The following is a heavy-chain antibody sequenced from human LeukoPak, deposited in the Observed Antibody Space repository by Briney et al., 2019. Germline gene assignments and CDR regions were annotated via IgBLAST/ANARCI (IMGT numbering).Heavy chain of an antibody. V-gene: IGHV1-18*01. J-gene: IGHJ4*02. CDR1: GYTFTSYG. Sequence: ASVKVSCKASGYTFTSYGISWVRQAPGQGLEWMGWISAYNGNTNYAQKLQGRVTMTTDSSTSTAYMELRSLRSDDTAVYYCASRRPYSSSWYYFDYWGQGTLVTVSS. CDR3: ASRRPYSSSWYYFDY. D-gene: IGHD6-13*01. CDR2: ISAYNGNT.